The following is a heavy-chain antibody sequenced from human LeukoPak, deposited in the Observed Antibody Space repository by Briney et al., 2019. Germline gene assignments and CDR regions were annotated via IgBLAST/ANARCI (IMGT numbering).Heavy chain of an antibody. Sequence: SETLSLTCTVSGGSIGSYYWSWTRQPPGKGLEWIGYFHNSGTSTYNPSLKSRVTISADTSKNQFSLKLNSLTTADTAVYYCTRGAGWLIDYWGQGILVTVSS. D-gene: IGHD3-16*01. V-gene: IGHV4-59*01. CDR1: GGSIGSYY. CDR3: TRGAGWLIDY. CDR2: FHNSGTS. J-gene: IGHJ4*02.